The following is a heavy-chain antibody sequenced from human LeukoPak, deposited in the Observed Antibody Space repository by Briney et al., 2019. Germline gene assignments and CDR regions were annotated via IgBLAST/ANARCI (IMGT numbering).Heavy chain of an antibody. V-gene: IGHV3-15*01. J-gene: IGHJ4*02. Sequence: GGSLRLSCAASRCIFSNAWMSWVRQTPGKGLEWVGRLKSKIDGGTIDYAAPVRGRFTISRDDSKNTLYLQINSLETEDTGVYYCTTGGWYGGDFWGQGTLVTVSS. D-gene: IGHD6-19*01. CDR2: LKSKIDGGTI. CDR3: TTGGWYGGDF. CDR1: RCIFSNAW.